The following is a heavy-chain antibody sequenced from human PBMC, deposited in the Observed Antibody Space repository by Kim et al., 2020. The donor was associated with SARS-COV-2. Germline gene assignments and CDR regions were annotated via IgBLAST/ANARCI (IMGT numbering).Heavy chain of an antibody. D-gene: IGHD5-12*01. Sequence: FQGRVTMTEDTSTDTAYMELSSLRSEDTAVYYCATHGRGYSGYDIGAFDIWGQGTMVTVSS. J-gene: IGHJ3*02. V-gene: IGHV1-24*01. CDR3: ATHGRGYSGYDIGAFDI.